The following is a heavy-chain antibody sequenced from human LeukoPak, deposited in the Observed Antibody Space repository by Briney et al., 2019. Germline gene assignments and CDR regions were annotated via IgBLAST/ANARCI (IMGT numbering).Heavy chain of an antibody. D-gene: IGHD6-6*01. CDR3: ARGASSSSSVAEYFHH. J-gene: IGHJ1*01. Sequence: GASVKVSCKASGYTFTGYCMHWVRQAPGQGLEWMGWINPNSGGTNYAQKFQGRVTMTRDTSISTAYMELSRLRSDDTAVYYCARGASSSSSVAEYFHHWGQGTLVTVSS. CDR2: INPNSGGT. V-gene: IGHV1-2*02. CDR1: GYTFTGYC.